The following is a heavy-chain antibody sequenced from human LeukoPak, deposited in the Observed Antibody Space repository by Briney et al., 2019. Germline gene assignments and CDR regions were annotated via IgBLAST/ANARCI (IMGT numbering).Heavy chain of an antibody. CDR1: GGSFSGYY. J-gene: IGHJ6*03. CDR3: ARGRSGFWSGYDYYMDV. V-gene: IGHV4-34*01. CDR2: IKHSGST. Sequence: SETLSLTCAVYGGSFSGYYWSWIRQPPGKGLESIGEIKHSGSTNYNPSLKSRVTISVDTSKNQFSLKLSSVTAADTAVYYCARGRSGFWSGYDYYMDVWGKGTTVTVSS. D-gene: IGHD3-3*01.